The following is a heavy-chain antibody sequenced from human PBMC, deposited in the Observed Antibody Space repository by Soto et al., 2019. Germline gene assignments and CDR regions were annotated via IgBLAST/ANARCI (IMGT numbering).Heavy chain of an antibody. V-gene: IGHV1-18*01. D-gene: IGHD1-26*01. CDR3: ARDRGIVIVGGTIPDY. CDR1: GYNFTSYG. Sequence: QVQLVQSGAEVKKPGASVKVSCKASGYNFTSYGISWVRQAPGQGLEWLGWISAYNGNTNYARNLQGRVTVTADTSTTTAYMELRSLRSDDTAVYYCARDRGIVIVGGTIPDYWGQGTLVTVSS. J-gene: IGHJ4*02. CDR2: ISAYNGNT.